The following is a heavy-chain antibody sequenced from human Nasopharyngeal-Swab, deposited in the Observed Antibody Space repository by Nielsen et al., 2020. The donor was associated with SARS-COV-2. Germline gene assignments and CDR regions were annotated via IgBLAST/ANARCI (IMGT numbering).Heavy chain of an antibody. Sequence: RQAPGKGLEWIGRIYFSESTNYNPSLTRRVTMSVDTSKNQFSLKLSSVTAADTAVYYCARDRHWLVDYWGQGTLVTVSS. J-gene: IGHJ4*02. D-gene: IGHD6-19*01. V-gene: IGHV4-39*07. CDR3: ARDRHWLVDY. CDR2: IYFSEST.